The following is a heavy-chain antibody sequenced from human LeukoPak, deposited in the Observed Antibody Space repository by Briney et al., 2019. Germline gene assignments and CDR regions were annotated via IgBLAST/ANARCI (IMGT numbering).Heavy chain of an antibody. Sequence: GVSLTLSCSASVFSFSDYDMNCFPQAPGKGVEGVSSISGRSRDVYYGDSVKGRFSISRDNAMNSVFLQMNSLGVDDTAVYYCGRAFPPLRTASAGDLWGQGTLVTVSS. D-gene: IGHD3-16*01. CDR3: GRAFPPLRTASAGDL. J-gene: IGHJ4*02. V-gene: IGHV3-21*01. CDR2: ISGRSRDV. CDR1: VFSFSDYD.